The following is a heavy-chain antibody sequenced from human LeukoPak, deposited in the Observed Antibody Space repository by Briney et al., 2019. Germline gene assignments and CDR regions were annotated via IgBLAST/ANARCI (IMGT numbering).Heavy chain of an antibody. Sequence: GGSLRLSCAASGFTFSSYAMSWFRQAPGKGLEWVSAISGSGDSTYYADSVKGRFTISRDNSKKTLYLQMNSLRAEDTVVFYCAKGHSSVIVPAEFGYWGQGTLVTVSS. J-gene: IGHJ4*02. CDR3: AKGHSSVIVPAEFGY. D-gene: IGHD2-2*01. V-gene: IGHV3-23*01. CDR2: ISGSGDST. CDR1: GFTFSSYA.